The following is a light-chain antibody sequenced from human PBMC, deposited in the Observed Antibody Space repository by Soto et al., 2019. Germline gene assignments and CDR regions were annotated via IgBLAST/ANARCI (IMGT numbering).Light chain of an antibody. CDR2: DAT. CDR1: QSVSSY. CDR3: QQRSNWPPLT. V-gene: IGKV3-11*01. J-gene: IGKJ4*01. Sequence: EIVLTQSQATLSLSPGERATLSCRASQSVSSYLAWYQQKPGQAPRLLIYDATNRATGIPARFSGSWSGTDFTLTICSLEPEDFAVYYCQQRSNWPPLTFGGGTKVEIK.